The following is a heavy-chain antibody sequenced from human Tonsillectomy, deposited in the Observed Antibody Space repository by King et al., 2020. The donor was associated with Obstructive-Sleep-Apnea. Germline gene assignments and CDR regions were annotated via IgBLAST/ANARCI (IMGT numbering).Heavy chain of an antibody. J-gene: IGHJ4*02. CDR3: ARDSEGVDTIFGVVIPSYGNNFDY. Sequence: VQLVESGGGVVQPGRSLRLSCAASGFTFSSYAMHWVRQAPGKGLEWVAVISYDGSNKYYADSVKGRFTISRDNSKNTLYLQMNSLRAEDTAVYYCARDSEGVDTIFGVVIPSYGNNFDYWGQGTLVTVSS. CDR1: GFTFSSYA. CDR2: ISYDGSNK. D-gene: IGHD3-3*01. V-gene: IGHV3-30*04.